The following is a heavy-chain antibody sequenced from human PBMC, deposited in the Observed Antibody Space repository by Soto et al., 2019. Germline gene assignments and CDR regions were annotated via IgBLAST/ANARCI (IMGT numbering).Heavy chain of an antibody. V-gene: IGHV1-8*01. Sequence: ASVKVSCKASGYTLTSDDINWVRQATGQGLEWMGWMNPNSGNTGYAQKFQGRVTMTRNTSISTAYMELSSLRSEDTAVYYCARGLRYQLLTYYYGMDVWGQGTTVTVSS. CDR2: MNPNSGNT. J-gene: IGHJ6*02. CDR3: ARGLRYQLLTYYYGMDV. D-gene: IGHD2-2*01. CDR1: GYTLTSDD.